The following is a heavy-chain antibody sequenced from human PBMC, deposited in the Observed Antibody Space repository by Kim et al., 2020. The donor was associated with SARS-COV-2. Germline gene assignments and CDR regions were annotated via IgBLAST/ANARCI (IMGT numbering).Heavy chain of an antibody. CDR3: ARAGGSPSTDIVVVPHREYGMDV. Sequence: ASVKVSCKASGYTFTGYYMHWVRQAPGQGLEWMGWINPNSGGTNYAQKFQGWVTMTRDTPISTAYMELSRLRSDDTAVYYCARAGGSPSTDIVVVPHREYGMDVWGQGTTVTVSS. J-gene: IGHJ6*02. CDR1: GYTFTGYY. D-gene: IGHD2-2*01. CDR2: INPNSGGT. V-gene: IGHV1-2*04.